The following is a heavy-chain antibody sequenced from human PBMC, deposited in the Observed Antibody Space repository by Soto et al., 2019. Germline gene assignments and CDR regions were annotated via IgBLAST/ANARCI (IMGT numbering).Heavy chain of an antibody. D-gene: IGHD4-17*01. J-gene: IGHJ4*02. Sequence: PGGSLRLSCAASGFTVSSNYMSWVRQAPGKGLEWVSVIYSGGSTYYADSVKGRFTISRDNSKNTLYLQMNSLRAEDTAVYYCARDGYNDYGDYVFYYWGQGTLVTVS. V-gene: IGHV3-53*01. CDR1: GFTVSSNY. CDR2: IYSGGST. CDR3: ARDGYNDYGDYVFYY.